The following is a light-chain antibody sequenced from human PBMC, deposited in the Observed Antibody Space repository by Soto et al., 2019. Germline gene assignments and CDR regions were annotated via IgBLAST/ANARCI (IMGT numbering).Light chain of an antibody. V-gene: IGKV3-20*01. Sequence: EIVLTQSPGTLSLSPGERATLSCRASQSVSSSYLAWYQQKPGQAPRLLIYGASRRATGIPDRFSGSGSGTDFTLTINRLEPEDFAVYYCQQYGSSPPITFGQGTRLEIK. CDR3: QQYGSSPPIT. J-gene: IGKJ5*01. CDR1: QSVSSSY. CDR2: GAS.